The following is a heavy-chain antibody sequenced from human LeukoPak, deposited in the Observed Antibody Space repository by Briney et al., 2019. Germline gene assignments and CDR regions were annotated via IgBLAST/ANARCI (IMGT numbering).Heavy chain of an antibody. Sequence: SETLSLTCTVSSGSISGYFWSWIRQPPGKGLEWIGYIHYSGTTNYNPSLKSRVTMSVDTSKNQFSLKLSSVTAADTAVYYCARDSGTTGEVKFDPWGQGTLVTVSS. V-gene: IGHV4-59*12. CDR3: ARDSGTTGEVKFDP. CDR2: IHYSGTT. CDR1: SGSISGYF. D-gene: IGHD3-10*01. J-gene: IGHJ5*02.